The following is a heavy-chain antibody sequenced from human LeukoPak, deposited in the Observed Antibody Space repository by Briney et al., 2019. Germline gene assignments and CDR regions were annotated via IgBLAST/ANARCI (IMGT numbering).Heavy chain of an antibody. Sequence: GGTLRLSCAASGFTFSNYDMTWIRQAPGKGLEWVSSISSSSSYVDYADSVKGRFTISRDNAKNSLYLQMDSLRVEDTAVYYCARDPPSRGTRYFDYWGQGTLVTVSS. J-gene: IGHJ4*02. V-gene: IGHV3-21*01. CDR2: ISSSSSYV. CDR1: GFTFSNYD. CDR3: ARDPPSRGTRYFDY. D-gene: IGHD3-16*01.